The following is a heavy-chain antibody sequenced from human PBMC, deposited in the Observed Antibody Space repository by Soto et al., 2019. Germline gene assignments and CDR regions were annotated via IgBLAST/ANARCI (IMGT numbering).Heavy chain of an antibody. V-gene: IGHV4-59*01. CDR3: ARDKTGTTLNYYFGMDV. CDR1: GGSISSYF. Sequence: KTSETLFLTCTVSGGSISSYFWSWFRQPPGKGLEWIGYTHYSGSTNYNPSLKSRVTISVDTSKNQFSLNLSSVTSADTAVYFCARDKTGTTLNYYFGMDVWGQGTTVTVSS. D-gene: IGHD1-7*01. J-gene: IGHJ6*02. CDR2: THYSGST.